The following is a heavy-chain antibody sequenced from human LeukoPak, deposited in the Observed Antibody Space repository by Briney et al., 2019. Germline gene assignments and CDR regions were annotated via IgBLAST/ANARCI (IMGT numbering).Heavy chain of an antibody. CDR1: GFTFSSYS. CDR2: MTGSGADT. D-gene: IGHD4-17*01. CDR3: ARDQGPDYRPVGSATQFS. Sequence: GGSLRLSCVASGFTFSSYSLSWVRRTPGKGLEWVASMTGSGADTHYADSVKGRFTISRDSSKDTLNLQLNNLRPEDTAVYYCARDQGPDYRPVGSATQFSWGRGTLVAVSP. V-gene: IGHV3-23*01. J-gene: IGHJ5*02.